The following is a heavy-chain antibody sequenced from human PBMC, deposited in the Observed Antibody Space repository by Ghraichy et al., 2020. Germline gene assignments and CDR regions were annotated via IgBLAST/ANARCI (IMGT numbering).Heavy chain of an antibody. CDR1: GFSFSTYS. D-gene: IGHD1-26*01. J-gene: IGHJ4*02. CDR3: VRSYSGSYTQFDY. CDR2: INSYKTDI. Sequence: GGSLRLSCAASGFSFSTYSLNWVHQAPGKGLEWVSSINSYKTDIYYADSVKGRFTISRDNAKNSLYLQMNSLRAEDTAVYYCVRSYSGSYTQFDYWGQGTLVTVSS. V-gene: IGHV3-21*01.